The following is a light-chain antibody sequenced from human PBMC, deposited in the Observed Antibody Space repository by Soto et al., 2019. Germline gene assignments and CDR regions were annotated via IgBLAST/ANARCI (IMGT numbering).Light chain of an antibody. CDR2: GAS. Sequence: ENVLTQSPDTLSLSPGERGTLSCRASQSVAKNYLAWYQQKPGQAPRLLFYGASSRATGIPDRFSGTGSGTDFTLTISRLEPEDLAVYSCQQYATSPLTFGGGTKVEIK. CDR1: QSVAKNY. V-gene: IGKV3-20*01. J-gene: IGKJ4*01. CDR3: QQYATSPLT.